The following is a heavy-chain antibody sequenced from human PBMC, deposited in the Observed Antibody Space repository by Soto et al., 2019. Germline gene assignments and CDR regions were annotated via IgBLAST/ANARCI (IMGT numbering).Heavy chain of an antibody. J-gene: IGHJ5*01. CDR3: AKDAVSYNVQLDWFDS. D-gene: IGHD3-10*01. CDR2: IGGGNTDR. V-gene: IGHV3-23*01. CDR1: RFIFSDYA. Sequence: DVQLLESGGGLVQPGGSLTLSCAASRFIFSDYAMNWVRQAPGKGLEWVSSIGGGNTDRYYADSVKGRFIISRDNSKTTMYLQLNSLRDDDTAVYYCAKDAVSYNVQLDWFDSWGQGTLVTVSS.